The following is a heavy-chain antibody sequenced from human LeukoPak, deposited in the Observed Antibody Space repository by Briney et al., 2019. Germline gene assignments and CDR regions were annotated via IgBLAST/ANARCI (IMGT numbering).Heavy chain of an antibody. V-gene: IGHV4-39*07. CDR3: ANYYYGSGSYYMGYFDY. J-gene: IGHJ4*02. Sequence: SETLSLTCTVSGGSISSSSYYWGWIRQPPGKGLEWIGSIYYSGSTYYNPSLKSRVTISVDTSKNQFSLKLSSVTAADTAVYYCANYYYGSGSYYMGYFDYWGQGTLVTVSS. D-gene: IGHD3-10*01. CDR2: IYYSGST. CDR1: GGSISSSSYY.